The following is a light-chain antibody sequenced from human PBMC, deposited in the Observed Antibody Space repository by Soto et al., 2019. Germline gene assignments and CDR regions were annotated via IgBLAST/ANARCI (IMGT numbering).Light chain of an antibody. V-gene: IGLV2-8*01. CDR1: SSDVGGYNY. Sequence: QSAQTQPPSASGSPGQSVTISCTGTSSDVGGYNYVSWYQQHPGKAPKLMIFQVTKRPSGVPDRFSGSKSGNTASLTVSGLQAEDESDYYCSSYAGSSFYVFGAGTKLTVL. CDR3: SSYAGSSFYV. CDR2: QVT. J-gene: IGLJ1*01.